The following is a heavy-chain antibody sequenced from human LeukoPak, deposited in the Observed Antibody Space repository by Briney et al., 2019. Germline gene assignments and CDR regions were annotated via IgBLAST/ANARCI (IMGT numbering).Heavy chain of an antibody. Sequence: GGSLRLSFAASGFTFSSYWMTWVRQAPGMGLEWVANIKQDGSEKYYVDSVKGRFTISRDNAKNSLYLQMNSLRAEDTAVYYCARGGQWLKSGYFDYWGQGTLVTVSS. CDR1: GFTFSSYW. CDR2: IKQDGSEK. J-gene: IGHJ4*02. D-gene: IGHD6-19*01. V-gene: IGHV3-7*01. CDR3: ARGGQWLKSGYFDY.